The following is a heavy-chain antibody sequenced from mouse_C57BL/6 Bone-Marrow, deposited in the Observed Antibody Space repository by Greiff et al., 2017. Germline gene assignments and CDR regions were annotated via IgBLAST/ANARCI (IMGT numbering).Heavy chain of an antibody. J-gene: IGHJ3*01. V-gene: IGHV1-69*01. CDR2: IDPSDSYT. Sequence: QVQLQQPGAELVMPGASVKLSCKASGYTFTSYWMHWVKQRPGQGLEWIGEIDPSDSYTNYNQKFKGKSTLTVDKSSSTAYMQLSSLTSEDSAVYYCAITAQATGFAYWGQGTLVTVSA. D-gene: IGHD3-2*02. CDR1: GYTFTSYW. CDR3: AITAQATGFAY.